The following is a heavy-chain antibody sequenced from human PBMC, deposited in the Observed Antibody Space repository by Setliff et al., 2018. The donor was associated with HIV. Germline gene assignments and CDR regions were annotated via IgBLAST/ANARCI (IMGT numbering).Heavy chain of an antibody. CDR1: GFAFSSYG. D-gene: IGHD3-16*01. V-gene: IGHV3-30*02. Sequence: PGGSLRLSCAASGFAFSSYGMSWVRQAPGKGLEWVAFIRYDGSKKYYADSVKGRFTISRDNSRNTVFLQMNNLRTEDTAVYYCAKDQGRVNDHWGLGTLVTVSS. J-gene: IGHJ4*02. CDR2: IRYDGSKK. CDR3: AKDQGRVNDH.